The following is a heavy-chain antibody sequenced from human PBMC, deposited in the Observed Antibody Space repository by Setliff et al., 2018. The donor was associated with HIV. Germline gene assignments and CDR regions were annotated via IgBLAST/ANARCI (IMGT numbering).Heavy chain of an antibody. CDR2: MNPNSGNT. Sequence: ASVKVSCKASGYTFTNYDINWVRQATGQGLEWMGWMNPNSGNTGYAQKFQGRVTMTRNTSISTAYMELSSLRSEDTAVYYCARFQKFQLVGALDYWGQGTLVTVSS. J-gene: IGHJ4*02. D-gene: IGHD1-26*01. CDR3: ARFQKFQLVGALDY. V-gene: IGHV1-8*01. CDR1: GYTFTNYD.